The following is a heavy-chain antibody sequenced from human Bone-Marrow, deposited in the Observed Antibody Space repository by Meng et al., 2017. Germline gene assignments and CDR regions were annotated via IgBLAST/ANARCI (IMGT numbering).Heavy chain of an antibody. CDR2: INAVFGTT. V-gene: IGHV1-69*13. Sequence: SVKVSCKALGGIFSNYVIGWVRQAPGQGLEWMGGINAVFGTTNYAQKFQDRVTITSDESTSTIYMELTRLTSEDTAVYFCARKAGNCISTTCYSLDYWGQGTLVTVSS. D-gene: IGHD2-2*01. CDR3: ARKAGNCISTTCYSLDY. J-gene: IGHJ4*02. CDR1: GGIFSNYV.